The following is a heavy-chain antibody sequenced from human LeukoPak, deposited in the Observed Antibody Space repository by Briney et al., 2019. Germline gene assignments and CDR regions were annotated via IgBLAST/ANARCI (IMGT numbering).Heavy chain of an antibody. CDR3: ARRDCSGGSCQYFDY. J-gene: IGHJ4*02. Sequence: SETLSLTCTVSGGSISSSDYYWGWIRQPPGKGLEWIGIINYRGSTYYNPSLKSRVTTSVDMSKNQFSLKLSSVTAADTAMYYCARRDCSGGSCQYFDYWGQGTQVTVSS. CDR1: GGSISSSDYY. CDR2: INYRGST. D-gene: IGHD2-15*01. V-gene: IGHV4-39*01.